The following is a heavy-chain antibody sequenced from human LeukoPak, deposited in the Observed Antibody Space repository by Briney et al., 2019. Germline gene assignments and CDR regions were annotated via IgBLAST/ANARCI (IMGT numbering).Heavy chain of an antibody. D-gene: IGHD4-23*01. CDR1: GYTFNYYA. CDR3: TRSRWFDF. J-gene: IGHJ4*02. Sequence: ASVKVSCKAAGYTFNYYAITWVRQAPGQGLEWMGWISAYNGDIKYTQKLQGRVTMTTDTSTSTVYMELSSLRSEDTAVYYCTRSRWFDFWGQGTLVTVSS. V-gene: IGHV1-18*01. CDR2: ISAYNGDI.